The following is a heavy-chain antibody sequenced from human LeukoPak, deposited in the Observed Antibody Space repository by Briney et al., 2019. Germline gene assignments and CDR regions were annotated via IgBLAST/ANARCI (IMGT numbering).Heavy chain of an antibody. CDR3: ACLTTADAFDI. D-gene: IGHD3-22*01. V-gene: IGHV4-39*07. CDR1: GGSIGSSSYY. Sequence: SETLSLTCKVSGGSIGSSSYYWGWTRQPPGKGLEWIGTVYYSGSTYYNPSLKSRVTISVDTSKNQFSLKLSSVTAADTAVYYCACLTTADAFDIWGQGTMVTVSS. CDR2: VYYSGST. J-gene: IGHJ3*02.